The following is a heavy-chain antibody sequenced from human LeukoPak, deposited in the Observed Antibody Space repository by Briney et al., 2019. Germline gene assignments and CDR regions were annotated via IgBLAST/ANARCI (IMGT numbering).Heavy chain of an antibody. Sequence: GGSLRLSCAASGFTFSSYAMSWVRQAPGKGLEWVSAISGSGGSTYYADSVKGRFTISRDNSKNTLYLQMNSLRAEDTAVYYCVKGGQYSSSSHFDYWGQGTLVTVSS. D-gene: IGHD6-6*01. CDR1: GFTFSSYA. CDR2: ISGSGGST. CDR3: VKGGQYSSSSHFDY. J-gene: IGHJ4*02. V-gene: IGHV3-23*01.